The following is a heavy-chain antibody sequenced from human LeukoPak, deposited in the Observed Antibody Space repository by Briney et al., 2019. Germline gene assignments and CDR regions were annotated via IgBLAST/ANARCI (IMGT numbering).Heavy chain of an antibody. CDR1: GYTFTSYD. J-gene: IGHJ4*02. D-gene: IGHD6-19*01. Sequence: ASVKVSCKASGYTFTSYDINWVRQATGQGLEWMGRMNPNSGNTGYAQKFQGRVTMTTNTSISTAYMELSSLRSEDTAVYYCARVGFSSPFDYWGQGTLVTVSS. CDR2: MNPNSGNT. CDR3: ARVGFSSPFDY. V-gene: IGHV1-8*01.